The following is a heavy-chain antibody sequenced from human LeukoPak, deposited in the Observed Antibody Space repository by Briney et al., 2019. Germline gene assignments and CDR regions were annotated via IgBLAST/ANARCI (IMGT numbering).Heavy chain of an antibody. V-gene: IGHV1-2*02. J-gene: IGHJ3*02. CDR1: GYTFTGYY. Sequence: ASVKVSCKASGYTFTGYYMHWVRQAPGQGLEWMGWINPNSGDTNYAQKFQGRVTMTRDTSISTAYMELSRLRSDDTAVYYCARDMGGWELPSAFDIWGQGTMVTVSS. CDR2: INPNSGDT. CDR3: ARDMGGWELPSAFDI. D-gene: IGHD1-26*01.